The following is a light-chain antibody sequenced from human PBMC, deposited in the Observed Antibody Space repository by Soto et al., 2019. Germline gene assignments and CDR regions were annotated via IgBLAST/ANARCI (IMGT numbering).Light chain of an antibody. CDR3: QQYNNWPPWT. J-gene: IGKJ1*01. Sequence: EIVLTQSPGTLYFSPVKRSTLSFSAIQSISSSYLAWYQQRPGQAPRLLIYGASTRATGIPARFSGSGSGTEFTLTISSLQSEDFAVYYCQQYNNWPPWTFGQGTKVDIK. CDR2: GAS. CDR1: QSISSSY. V-gene: IGKV3-15*01.